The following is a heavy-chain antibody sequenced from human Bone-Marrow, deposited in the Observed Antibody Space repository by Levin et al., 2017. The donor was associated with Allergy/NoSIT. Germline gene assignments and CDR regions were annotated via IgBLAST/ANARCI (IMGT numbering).Heavy chain of an antibody. V-gene: IGHV3-48*04. CDR3: ARAGELDYADWCFEF. J-gene: IGHJ2*01. Sequence: GGSLRLSCAASGFTFRSHSMNWVRQAPGKGLEWVSYISTSGGSVHYAESVKGRFTISRDNARDSLYLQMNSLRVEDTAVYYCARAGELDYADWCFEFWGRGTLVTVSS. CDR1: GFTFRSHS. CDR2: ISTSGGSV. D-gene: IGHD1-26*01.